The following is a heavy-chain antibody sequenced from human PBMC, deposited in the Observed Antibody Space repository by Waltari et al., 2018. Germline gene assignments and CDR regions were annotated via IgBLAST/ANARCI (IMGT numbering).Heavy chain of an antibody. CDR1: GFTFSSYA. V-gene: IGHV3-23*04. D-gene: IGHD3-3*01. J-gene: IGHJ6*02. CDR2: ISGRGGIT. CDR3: ANLPSLDFWSGDYYYYGMDV. Sequence: EVQLVESGGGLVQPGGSLRLSCAASGFTFSSYAMSWVRQAPGKGLEWVSAISGRGGITYYADSGKGRVTIARDKSKNTRYLQMNSLRAEDTAVYYCANLPSLDFWSGDYYYYGMDVWGQGTTVTVSS.